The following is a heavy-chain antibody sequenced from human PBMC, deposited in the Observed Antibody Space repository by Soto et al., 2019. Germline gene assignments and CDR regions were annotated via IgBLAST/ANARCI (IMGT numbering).Heavy chain of an antibody. CDR1: GGSISSSSYY. V-gene: IGHV4-39*01. J-gene: IGHJ6*03. CDR2: IYYSGST. Sequence: SVTLSITCTVSGGSISSSSYYWGWIRQPPGKGLEWIGSIYYSGSTYYNPSLKSRVTISVDTSKNQFSLKLSSVTAADTAVYYCARHHDYGDSSSYYYYYMDVWGKGTTVTVSS. CDR3: ARHHDYGDSSSYYYYYMDV. D-gene: IGHD4-17*01.